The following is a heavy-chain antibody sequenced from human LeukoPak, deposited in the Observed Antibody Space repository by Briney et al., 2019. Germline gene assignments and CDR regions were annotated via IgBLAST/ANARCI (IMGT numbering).Heavy chain of an antibody. Sequence: PSETLSLTCTVSGGSISSYYWSWIRQPPGKGLEWIGSIYYSGSTYYNPSLKSRVTISVDTSKNQFSLKLSSVTAADTAVYYCARLQWLDGPAIDYWGQGTLVTVSS. V-gene: IGHV4-59*05. CDR2: IYYSGST. CDR1: GGSISSYY. J-gene: IGHJ4*02. CDR3: ARLQWLDGPAIDY. D-gene: IGHD6-19*01.